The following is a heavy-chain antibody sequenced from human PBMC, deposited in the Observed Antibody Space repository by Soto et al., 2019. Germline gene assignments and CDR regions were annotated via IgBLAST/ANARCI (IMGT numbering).Heavy chain of an antibody. Sequence: GGSLRLSCAASGFTFSSYGMHWVRQAPGKGLEWVAVIWYDGSNKYYADSVKGRFTISRDNSKNTLYLQMNSLRAEGTAVYYCARDAAYYYDSSGYYPTDDAFDIWGQGTMVTVS. CDR1: GFTFSSYG. CDR2: IWYDGSNK. J-gene: IGHJ3*02. V-gene: IGHV3-33*01. D-gene: IGHD3-22*01. CDR3: ARDAAYYYDSSGYYPTDDAFDI.